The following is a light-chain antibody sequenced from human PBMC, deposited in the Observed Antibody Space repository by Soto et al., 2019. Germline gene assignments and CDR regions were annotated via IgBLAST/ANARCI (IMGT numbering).Light chain of an antibody. CDR1: TSDVGGYNY. CDR2: DVS. Sequence: QSALTQPASVSGSPGQSITISCTGTTSDVGGYNYVSWYQQHPGKAPKLMIYDVSNWPSGIPSRFSGSKAGNTASRTISGLQPEDSPDYYCSSSSGTSFVLFGGGTKLTVL. V-gene: IGLV2-14*01. CDR3: SSSSGTSFVL. J-gene: IGLJ2*01.